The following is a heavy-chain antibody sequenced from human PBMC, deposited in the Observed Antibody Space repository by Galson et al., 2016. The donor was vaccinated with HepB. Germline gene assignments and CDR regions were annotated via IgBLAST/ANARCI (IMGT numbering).Heavy chain of an antibody. J-gene: IGHJ4*02. D-gene: IGHD5-24*01. CDR3: ARDNWMATAFDY. CDR1: GYTFSSYA. Sequence: SVKVSRKASGYTFSSYAMYWVRQAPGQRLEWMGWINAGNGNTKYSRKFQGRVTITRDTSASTAHMELSSLRSEDTAVYYCARDNWMATAFDYWGQGTLVTVSS. V-gene: IGHV1-3*01. CDR2: INAGNGNT.